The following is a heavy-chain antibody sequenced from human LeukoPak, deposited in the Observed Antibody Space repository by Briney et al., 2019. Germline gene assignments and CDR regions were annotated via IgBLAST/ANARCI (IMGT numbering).Heavy chain of an antibody. CDR2: ISYSGNT. V-gene: IGHV4-59*01. J-gene: IGHJ4*02. D-gene: IGHD3-22*01. CDR3: ASLDYYASSGYLYY. CDR1: GGSFSSYY. Sequence: PSETLSLTCAVYGGSFSSYYWSWIRQPPGKGLEWIGYISYSGNTNYNPSLKSRVTISIDTSKNQFSLKLSSVTAADTAVYYCASLDYYASSGYLYYWGQGTLVTVSS.